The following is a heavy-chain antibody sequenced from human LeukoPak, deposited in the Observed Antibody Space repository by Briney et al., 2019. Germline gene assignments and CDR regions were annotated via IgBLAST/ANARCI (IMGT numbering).Heavy chain of an antibody. J-gene: IGHJ4*02. Sequence: ASVKVSCKASGGTFSSYAISWVRQAPGQGLEWMGGIIPIFGTANYAQKFQGRVTITADESTSTAYMELSSLRSEDTAVYYCARANYGDYGNYFDYWGQGTLVTVSS. CDR3: ARANYGDYGNYFDY. CDR2: IIPIFGTA. CDR1: GGTFSSYA. D-gene: IGHD4-17*01. V-gene: IGHV1-69*13.